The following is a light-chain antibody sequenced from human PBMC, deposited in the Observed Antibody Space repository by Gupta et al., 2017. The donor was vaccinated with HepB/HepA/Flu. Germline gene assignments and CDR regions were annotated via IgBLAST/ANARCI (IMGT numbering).Light chain of an antibody. J-gene: IGKJ3*01. V-gene: IGKV1-39*01. Sequence: DIQMTQSPSSLSASIGDRVTITCRASQIITTYLSWYQQKPGKAPRLLISSASRLQSCVPSRFSGSGSGTDFTLTISSLQLEDFATYYCQQSYDIRFTFGHGTTVDI. CDR3: QQSYDIRFT. CDR1: QIITTY. CDR2: SAS.